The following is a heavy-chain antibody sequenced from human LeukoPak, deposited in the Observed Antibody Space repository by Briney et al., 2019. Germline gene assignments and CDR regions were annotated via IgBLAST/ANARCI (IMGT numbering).Heavy chain of an antibody. V-gene: IGHV3-30*04. CDR1: GFTFSSYA. CDR3: ASNDRTTVTTVDY. D-gene: IGHD4-17*01. Sequence: PGGSLRLSCAASGFTFSSYAMHWVRQAPGKGLESVAVISYDGSNKYYADSVKGRFTISRDNSKNTLYLQMNSLRAEDTAVYYCASNDRTTVTTVDYWGQGTLVTVSS. CDR2: ISYDGSNK. J-gene: IGHJ4*02.